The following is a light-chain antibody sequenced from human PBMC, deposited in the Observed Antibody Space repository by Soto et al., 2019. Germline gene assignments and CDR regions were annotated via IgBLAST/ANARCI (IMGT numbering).Light chain of an antibody. CDR2: DAS. CDR3: QQRSNWPPWT. V-gene: IGKV3-11*01. J-gene: IGKJ1*01. CDR1: QSVSSY. Sequence: IVLTQSPATLSWSPGERATLSFRSSQSVSSYLAWYQQKPGQAPRLLIYDASNRSTGIPARFSGSGSGTDFTLTISSLDPEDFVVYYCQQRSNWPPWTFGQGTQVEI.